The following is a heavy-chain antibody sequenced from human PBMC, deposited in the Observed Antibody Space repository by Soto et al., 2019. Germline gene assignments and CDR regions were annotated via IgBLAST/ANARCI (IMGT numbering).Heavy chain of an antibody. V-gene: IGHV1-24*01. J-gene: IGHJ5*02. CDR2: FDPEDGET. CDR1: GYTLTELS. CDR3: ATAGYCSSTSCANWFDP. D-gene: IGHD2-2*01. Sequence: ASVKVSCKVSGYTLTELSMHWVRQAPGKGLEWMGGFDPEDGETIYAQKFQGRVTMTVDTSTDTAYMELSSLRSEDTAVYYCATAGYCSSTSCANWFDPWGQGTLVTVPS.